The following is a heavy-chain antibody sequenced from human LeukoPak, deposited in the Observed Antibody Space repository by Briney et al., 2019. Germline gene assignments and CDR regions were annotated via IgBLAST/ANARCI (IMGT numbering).Heavy chain of an antibody. V-gene: IGHV6-1*01. CDR1: GDSVSSNSAA. CDR3: ARGERTGYSSSWYGFDY. J-gene: IGHJ4*02. Sequence: SQTLSLTCAISGDSVSSNSAAWNRIRQSPSRGLEWLGRTYYRSKWYNDYAVSVKSRITINPDTSKNQFSLQLNSVTPEDTAVYYCARGERTGYSSSWYGFDYWGQGTLVTVSS. D-gene: IGHD6-13*01. CDR2: TYYRSKWYN.